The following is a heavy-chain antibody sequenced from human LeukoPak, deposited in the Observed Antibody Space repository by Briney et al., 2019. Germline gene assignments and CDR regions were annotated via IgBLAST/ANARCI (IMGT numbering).Heavy chain of an antibody. V-gene: IGHV3-21*01. D-gene: IGHD6-19*01. CDR1: GFTFSSYS. Sequence: PGGSLRLSCAASGFTFSSYSMNWVRQAPGKGLEWVSSISSSSSYIYYADSVKGRFTISRDNAKNSLYLQMNSLRAEDTAVYYCAANPSSGWCVHYFDYWGQGTLVTVSS. CDR2: ISSSSSYI. J-gene: IGHJ4*02. CDR3: AANPSSGWCVHYFDY.